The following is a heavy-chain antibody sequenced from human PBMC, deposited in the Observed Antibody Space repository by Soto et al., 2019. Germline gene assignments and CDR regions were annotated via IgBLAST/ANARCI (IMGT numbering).Heavy chain of an antibody. CDR3: ARDGQQLAPYALDV. Sequence: QVQLVESGGGVVQPGTSLRLSCTTSGFTFSNHAMHWVRQAPGKGLEWVGQIWHDGGNKYYADSVRGRFTISRDNSRNMLYVQMNSLRVEDTAVYYCARDGQQLAPYALDVWGQGTSVTVSS. D-gene: IGHD6-13*01. V-gene: IGHV3-33*01. CDR2: IWHDGGNK. CDR1: GFTFSNHA. J-gene: IGHJ6*02.